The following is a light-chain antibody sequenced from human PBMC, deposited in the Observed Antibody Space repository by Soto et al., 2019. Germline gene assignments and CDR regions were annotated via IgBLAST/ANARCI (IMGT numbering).Light chain of an antibody. Sequence: QSALTQPRSVSGSPGQSVAISCTGTSSDVGDYGFVSWYQQHPGKAPKLMIYDVSKRPSGVPDRFSGSKSGNTASLIISGLQTDDEADYYCCSYAANFLVLGGGTQLTVL. V-gene: IGLV2-11*01. J-gene: IGLJ2*01. CDR3: CSYAANFLV. CDR1: SSDVGDYGF. CDR2: DVS.